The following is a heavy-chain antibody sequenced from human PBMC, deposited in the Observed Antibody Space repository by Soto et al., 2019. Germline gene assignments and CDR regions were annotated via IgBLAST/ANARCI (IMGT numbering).Heavy chain of an antibody. V-gene: IGHV1-69*01. D-gene: IGHD3-22*01. CDR3: ARSKYYYDSSGYLGY. Sequence: QVQLVQSGAEVMKPGSSVKVSCKASGGPFSSYAISWVRQAPGQGLEWMGGIIPIFGTANYAQKFQGRVTITADESTSTAYMELSSLRSEDTAVYYCARSKYYYDSSGYLGYWGQGTLVTVSS. CDR2: IIPIFGTA. CDR1: GGPFSSYA. J-gene: IGHJ4*02.